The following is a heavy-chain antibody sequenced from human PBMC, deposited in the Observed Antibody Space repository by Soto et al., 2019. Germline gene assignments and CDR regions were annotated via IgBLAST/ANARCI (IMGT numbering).Heavy chain of an antibody. D-gene: IGHD6-19*01. CDR1: GFTVSSNY. Sequence: EVQLVESGGGLVQPGGSLRLSCAASGFTVSSNYMSWVRQAPGKGLEWGSVIYSGGSTYYADSVKGRFTISRDNSKNTLYLQMNSLRAEDAAVYYCASAEAVADPFDYWGQGTLVTVSS. CDR3: ASAEAVADPFDY. CDR2: IYSGGST. J-gene: IGHJ4*02. V-gene: IGHV3-66*01.